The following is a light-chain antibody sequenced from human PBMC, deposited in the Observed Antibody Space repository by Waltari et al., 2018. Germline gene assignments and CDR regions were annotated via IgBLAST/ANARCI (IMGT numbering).Light chain of an antibody. J-gene: IGKJ3*01. CDR2: DAS. CDR3: QQYDTLPH. Sequence: DIQMTQYPSSLSASVGDRVTINCQASQDISNYVNCHQQKPGKAPKVLIYDASYLEKGVPSRLSGSVYGTDFTLTISSLQPEDIAPYYCQQYDTLPHFGPGTKVDIK. CDR1: QDISNY. V-gene: IGKV1-33*01.